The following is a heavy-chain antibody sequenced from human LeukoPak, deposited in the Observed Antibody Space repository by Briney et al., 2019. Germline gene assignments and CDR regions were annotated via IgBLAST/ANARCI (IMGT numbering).Heavy chain of an antibody. D-gene: IGHD5-12*01. CDR2: INPNSGGT. CDR1: GYTFTGYY. J-gene: IGHJ6*02. Sequence: ASVKVSCKASGYTFTGYYMHWVRQAPGQGLEWMGWINPNSGGTNYAQKFQGRVTMTRDTSISTAYMELSRLRSDDTAVYYCAREWLRHYYSYGMDVWGQGTTVTVSS. CDR3: AREWLRHYYSYGMDV. V-gene: IGHV1-2*02.